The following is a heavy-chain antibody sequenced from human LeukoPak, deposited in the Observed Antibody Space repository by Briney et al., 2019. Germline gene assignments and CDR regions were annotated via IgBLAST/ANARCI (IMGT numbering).Heavy chain of an antibody. V-gene: IGHV3-30-3*01. Sequence: SGGSLRLSCAASGFTFSSYAMHWARQAPGKGLEWVAIISYDASNKYYADSVKGRFTISRDNSKNTLYLQMNSLRAEDTALYYCARGPVWSYWYFDLWGRGTLVTVSS. CDR2: ISYDASNK. D-gene: IGHD2-8*02. CDR1: GFTFSSYA. CDR3: ARGPVWSYWYFDL. J-gene: IGHJ2*01.